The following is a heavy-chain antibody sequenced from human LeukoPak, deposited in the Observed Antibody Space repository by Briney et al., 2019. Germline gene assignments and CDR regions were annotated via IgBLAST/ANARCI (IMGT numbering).Heavy chain of an antibody. V-gene: IGHV3-30*18. D-gene: IGHD3-22*01. CDR2: ISYDGCNT. J-gene: IGHJ4*02. CDR3: AKDNAYYYDSSGYYYRRYFDY. Sequence: GGSLRLSCAASGFTFSSYGIHWVRQAPGKGLEWVAIISYDGCNTYYADSVKGRFTISRDNSKNTLYLQMNSLRAEDTAVYYCAKDNAYYYDSSGYYYRRYFDYWGQGTLVTVSS. CDR1: GFTFSSYG.